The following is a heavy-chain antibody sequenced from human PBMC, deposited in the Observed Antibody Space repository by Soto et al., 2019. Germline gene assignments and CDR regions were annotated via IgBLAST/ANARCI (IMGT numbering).Heavy chain of an antibody. CDR2: IIPILGIA. D-gene: IGHD2-15*01. Sequence: ASVKVSCKASGGTFSIYTISWVRQAPGQGLEWMGRIIPILGIANYAQKFQGRVTITADKSTSTAYMELSSLRSEDTAVYYCARSLTDIVVVVAATDAFDIWGQGTMVTVSS. CDR1: GGTFSIYT. V-gene: IGHV1-69*02. CDR3: ARSLTDIVVVVAATDAFDI. J-gene: IGHJ3*02.